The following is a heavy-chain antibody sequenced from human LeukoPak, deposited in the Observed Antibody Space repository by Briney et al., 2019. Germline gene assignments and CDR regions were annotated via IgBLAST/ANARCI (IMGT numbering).Heavy chain of an antibody. D-gene: IGHD3-3*01. CDR3: ARLALVTIFRDYYYYMDV. CDR2: IYTSGST. CDR1: GGSISSYY. Sequence: SETLSLTCTVSGGSISSYYWSWIRQPPGKGLEWIGYIYTSGSTNYNPSLKSRVTISVDTSKNQFSLKLSSVTAADTAVYYCARLALVTIFRDYYYYMDVWGKGTTVTVSS. J-gene: IGHJ6*03. V-gene: IGHV4-4*09.